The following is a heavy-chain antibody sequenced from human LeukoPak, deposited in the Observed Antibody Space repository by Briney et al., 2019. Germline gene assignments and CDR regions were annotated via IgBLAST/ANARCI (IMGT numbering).Heavy chain of an antibody. CDR3: AKDVRPKILKGCSEY. J-gene: IGHJ4*02. Sequence: GGSMRLSCAASGFTISNYAMSWVRQAPGKGLEWVSSISGSGGNTYYADSVKGRFTISRDSSKNTLYLQMDTLRAEDTAVYYCAKDVRPKILKGCSEYWGQGTLVTVSS. CDR1: GFTISNYA. V-gene: IGHV3-23*01. CDR2: ISGSGGNT. D-gene: IGHD2/OR15-2a*01.